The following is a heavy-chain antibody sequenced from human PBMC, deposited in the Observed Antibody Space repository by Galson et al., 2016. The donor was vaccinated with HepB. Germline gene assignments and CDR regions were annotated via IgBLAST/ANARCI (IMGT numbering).Heavy chain of an antibody. CDR3: GVSKTFGELLP. Sequence: QSGAEVKKPGESLKISCRGSGYSSSPYWISWVRQMPGKGLEWMGIIYPVDSDTRYSPSFQGQVIISADKSISTAYLQWISLKSSDTAVYYWGVSKTFGELLPWGQGTLVTVSS. D-gene: IGHD3-10*01. V-gene: IGHV5-51*01. CDR2: IYPVDSDT. J-gene: IGHJ5*02. CDR1: GYSSSPYW.